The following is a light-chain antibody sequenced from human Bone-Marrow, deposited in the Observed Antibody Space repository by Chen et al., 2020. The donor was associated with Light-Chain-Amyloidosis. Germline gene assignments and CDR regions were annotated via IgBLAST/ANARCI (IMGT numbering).Light chain of an antibody. J-gene: IGLJ3*02. CDR1: NIGSTR. Sequence: SYVLPQPSSVSVALGQTPTTACGGNNIGSTRVHWYQQTPGQAPLLVVYDDSDRPSGIPVRLSGSNSGNTATLTISRVEAGDEADYYCQGWDRSSDRPVFGGGTKLTVL. V-gene: IGLV3-21*02. CDR2: DDS. CDR3: QGWDRSSDRPV.